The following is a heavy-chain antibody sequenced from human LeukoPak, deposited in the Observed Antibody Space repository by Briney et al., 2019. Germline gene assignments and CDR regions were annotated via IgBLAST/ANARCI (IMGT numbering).Heavy chain of an antibody. D-gene: IGHD6-25*01. J-gene: IGHJ4*02. CDR1: GFTFSSYE. V-gene: IGHV3-48*03. CDR2: ISSSGSTK. CDR3: ARAGLIAAAGYVFDY. Sequence: GGSLGLSCAASGFTFSSYEMHWVRQAPGKGLEWVSYISSSGSTKYYADSVKGRFTVSRDNAKNSLFLQMNSLRAEDTAVYYCARAGLIAAAGYVFDYWGQGTLVTVSS.